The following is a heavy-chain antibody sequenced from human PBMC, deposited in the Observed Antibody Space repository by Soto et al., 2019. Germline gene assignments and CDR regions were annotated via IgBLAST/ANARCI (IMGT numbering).Heavy chain of an antibody. CDR1: GFTFNTYA. J-gene: IGHJ3*02. Sequence: PGGSLRLSCAASGFTFNTYAMSWVRQAPGQGLEWVSAISGSGFSTYYADSVKGRFSISSDNSKNTLFLQMNSLRADDTAVYFCATFTFGRPFDTWGQGTMVTVSS. D-gene: IGHD3-16*01. CDR3: ATFTFGRPFDT. V-gene: IGHV3-23*01. CDR2: ISGSGFST.